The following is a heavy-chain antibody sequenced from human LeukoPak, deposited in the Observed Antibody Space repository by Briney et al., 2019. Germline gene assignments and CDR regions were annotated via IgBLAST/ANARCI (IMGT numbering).Heavy chain of an antibody. V-gene: IGHV1-3*01. CDR2: INAANGDT. J-gene: IGHJ4*02. Sequence: ASVKVSCKASGYTFTGYFMHWVRQAPGQGLEWLGWINAANGDTRYSQKFEGRVTITRDTSASTGYMELSSLTFEDTAVYYCAREEIVVVVADKGIDYWGQGTLVTVSS. CDR3: AREEIVVVVADKGIDY. CDR1: GYTFTGYF. D-gene: IGHD2-15*01.